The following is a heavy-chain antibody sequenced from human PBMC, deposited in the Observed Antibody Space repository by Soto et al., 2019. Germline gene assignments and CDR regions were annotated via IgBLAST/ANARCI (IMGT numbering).Heavy chain of an antibody. CDR1: EARVSNNNAA. D-gene: IGHD6-13*01. V-gene: IGHV6-1*01. CDR2: TYYRSKWYN. CDR3: AKQQLGSYFEY. Sequence: PSQTLSLTCPIPEARVSNNNAAWNCIRQSPSRGLEWLGRTYYRSKWYNDYAVSVRGRIIINPDTSKNQFSLHLNSVTPEDTAVYYCAKQQLGSYFEYWGQGTLVTVSS. J-gene: IGHJ4*02.